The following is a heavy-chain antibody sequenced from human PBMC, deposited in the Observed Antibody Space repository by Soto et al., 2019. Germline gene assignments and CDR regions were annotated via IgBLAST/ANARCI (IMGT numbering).Heavy chain of an antibody. CDR2: KYHSGST. J-gene: IGHJ4*02. V-gene: IGHV4-38-2*01. CDR3: ARGVLGATTYFDY. CDR1: GYSISSDYY. D-gene: IGHD1-26*01. Sequence: SETLSLTCAVSGYSISSDYYWGWIRQPPGKGLEWIASKYHSGSTYYNPSLKSRVTIPVDTSKNQLSLKLSSVTAADTAVYYCARGVLGATTYFDYWGQGTLVTVS.